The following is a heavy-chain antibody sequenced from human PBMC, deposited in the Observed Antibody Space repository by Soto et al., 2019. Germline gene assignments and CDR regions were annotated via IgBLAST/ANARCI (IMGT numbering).Heavy chain of an antibody. CDR3: ARDGRNWNYPHFDY. CDR1: GFTFSSYS. D-gene: IGHD1-7*01. V-gene: IGHV3-48*01. CDR2: ISSSSTI. J-gene: IGHJ4*02. Sequence: GGSLRLSCAASGFTFSSYSMNWVRQAPGKGLEWVSYISSSSTIYYADSVKGRFTISRDNAKNSLYLQMNSLRAEDTAVYYCARDGRNWNYPHFDYWGQGTLVTVSS.